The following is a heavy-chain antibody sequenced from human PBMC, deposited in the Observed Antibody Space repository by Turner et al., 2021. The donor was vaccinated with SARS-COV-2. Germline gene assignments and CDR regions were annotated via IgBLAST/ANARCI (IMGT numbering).Heavy chain of an antibody. J-gene: IGHJ4*02. CDR2: FDAEEGQT. Sequence: QVQLVQSGAELKRPGASVKVSCEISGYSLSELAMYWVRQAPGKGLEWMGGFDAEEGQTIYAQKFRGRVTLTEDTTTDTAYMDLSSLTSEDTATYYCATYYDDGDLGYDFWGQGTLVTVSS. CDR1: GYSLSELA. D-gene: IGHD3-16*01. CDR3: ATYYDDGDLGYDF. V-gene: IGHV1-24*01.